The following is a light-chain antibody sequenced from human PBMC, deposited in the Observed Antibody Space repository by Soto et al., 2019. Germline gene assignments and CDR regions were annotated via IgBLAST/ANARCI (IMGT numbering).Light chain of an antibody. J-gene: IGLJ1*01. CDR3: SSYKSNSTPYV. Sequence: QSVLTQPASVSVSPGQSITISCTGTSSDVGGYNYVSWYQQHPVKAPTLMIYDVTKRPSGVSDRFSGSKSGHTASLTISGLEAEDEADYYCSSYKSNSTPYVFGPGTKVTVL. CDR2: DVT. V-gene: IGLV2-14*01. CDR1: SSDVGGYNY.